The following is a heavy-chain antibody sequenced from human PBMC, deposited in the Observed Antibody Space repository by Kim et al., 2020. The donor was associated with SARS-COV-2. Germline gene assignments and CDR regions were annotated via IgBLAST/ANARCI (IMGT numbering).Heavy chain of an antibody. CDR3: AKWLVVVPAARYGMDV. CDR2: ISGSGGST. CDR1: GFTFSSYA. D-gene: IGHD2-2*01. V-gene: IGHV3-23*01. J-gene: IGHJ6*02. Sequence: GGSLRLSCAASGFTFSSYAMSWVRQAPGKGLEWVSAISGSGGSTYYADSVKGRFTISRDNSKNTLYLQMNSLRAEDTAVYYCAKWLVVVPAARYGMDVWGQGTTLTVSS.